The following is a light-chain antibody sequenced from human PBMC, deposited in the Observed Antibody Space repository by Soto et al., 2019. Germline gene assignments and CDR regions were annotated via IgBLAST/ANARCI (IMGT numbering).Light chain of an antibody. CDR2: GAS. Sequence: EIVLTQSPATLSLSPGERATLSCRASQSVRSYLAWYQQKPGQAPRLLIFGASSGATAIPDRFSGSGSGTDFTLSISRLEPEDFGVYYCQQYSDSRTFGQGTKVDIK. J-gene: IGKJ1*01. CDR3: QQYSDSRT. CDR1: QSVRSY. V-gene: IGKV3-20*01.